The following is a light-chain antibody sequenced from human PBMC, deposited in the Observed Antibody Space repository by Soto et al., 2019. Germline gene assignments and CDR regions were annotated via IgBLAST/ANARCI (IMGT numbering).Light chain of an antibody. J-gene: IGKJ1*01. CDR1: QNIDDY. CDR3: QQYNSYWM. Sequence: DIQMTQSPSTLSASVGDRFTITCRASQNIDDYLAWYQQKPGKAPKLLIYDASNLQSGVPSRFSGSGSGTEFTLIISSLQPDDFATYYCQQYNSYWMFGLGTKVDIK. CDR2: DAS. V-gene: IGKV1-5*01.